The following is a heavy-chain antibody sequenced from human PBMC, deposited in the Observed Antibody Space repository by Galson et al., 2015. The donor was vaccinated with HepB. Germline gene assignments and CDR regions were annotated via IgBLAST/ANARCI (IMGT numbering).Heavy chain of an antibody. V-gene: IGHV3-30-3*01. J-gene: IGHJ6*03. CDR1: GFTFSSYA. Sequence: SLRLSCAASGFTFSSYAMHWVRQAPGKGLEWVAVISYDGSNKYYADSVKGRFTISRDNSKNTLYLQMNSLRAEDTAVYYCARVCVTWIQLWYTGYYYYMDVWGKGTTVTVSS. CDR3: ARVCVTWIQLWYTGYYYYMDV. D-gene: IGHD5-18*01. CDR2: ISYDGSNK.